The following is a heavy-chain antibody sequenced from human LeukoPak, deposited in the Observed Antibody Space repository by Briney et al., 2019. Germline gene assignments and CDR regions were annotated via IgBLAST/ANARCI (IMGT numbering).Heavy chain of an antibody. CDR3: AKVHGWGRQLGYYFDY. D-gene: IGHD2-15*01. J-gene: IGHJ4*02. CDR1: GFTFSNYG. Sequence: GGSLRLSCEPPGFTFSNYGMHWDRQPPGKGLEWVAFISYGATEKQYADSVKGRFTISRDDSKNTLFLQMNSLRDEDTAIYYCAKVHGWGRQLGYYFDYWGQGTRVTVSS. CDR2: ISYGATEK. V-gene: IGHV3-30*02.